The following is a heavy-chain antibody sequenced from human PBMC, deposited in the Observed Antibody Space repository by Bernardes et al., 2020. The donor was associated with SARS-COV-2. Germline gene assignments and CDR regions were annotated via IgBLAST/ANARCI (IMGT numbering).Heavy chain of an antibody. CDR1: GYTCTSYG. CDR2: ISAYNGNT. J-gene: IGHJ6*02. CDR3: AREILGYCSSTSCYENWSYYGMDV. D-gene: IGHD2-2*01. Sequence: ASVKVSCKASGYTCTSYGISWVRQAPGQGLEWKGWISAYNGNTNYAQKLQGRVTMTTDTSTSTAYMELRSLRSDDTAVYYCAREILGYCSSTSCYENWSYYGMDVWGQGTTVTVSS. V-gene: IGHV1-18*01.